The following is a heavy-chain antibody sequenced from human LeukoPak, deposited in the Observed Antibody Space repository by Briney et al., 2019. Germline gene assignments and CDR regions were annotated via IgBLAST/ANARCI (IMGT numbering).Heavy chain of an antibody. J-gene: IGHJ4*02. CDR3: ARGGGSRWPFDY. V-gene: IGHV4-61*02. Sequence: SWETLSLTCTVSGGSISSGDYYWSWIRQPAGKGLEWIGRTYSSGSTSYNPSLKSRVTISVDTSKDQFSLNLSSVTAADTAVYYCARGGGSRWPFDYWGQGALVTVSS. CDR2: TYSSGST. CDR1: GGSISSGDYY. D-gene: IGHD4-23*01.